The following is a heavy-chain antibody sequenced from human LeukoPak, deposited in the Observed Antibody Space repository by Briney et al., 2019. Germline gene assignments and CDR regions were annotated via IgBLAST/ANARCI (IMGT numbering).Heavy chain of an antibody. CDR2: IYSGDST. V-gene: IGHV3-53*01. D-gene: IGHD6-19*01. Sequence: HPGGSLRLSCAASGFTVSSNYMSWVRQAPGKGLGWVSVIYSGDSTYYADSVKGQFTISRDNSKNTLYLQMNSLRAEDTAVYYCARVAVRISGWYDYWGQGTLVTVSS. CDR3: ARVAVRISGWYDY. J-gene: IGHJ4*02. CDR1: GFTVSSNY.